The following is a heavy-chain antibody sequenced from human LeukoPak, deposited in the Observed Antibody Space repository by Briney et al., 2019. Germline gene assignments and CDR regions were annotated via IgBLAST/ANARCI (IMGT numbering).Heavy chain of an antibody. V-gene: IGHV4-61*08. D-gene: IGHD5-18*01. CDR1: GGSISSGGYY. Sequence: SETLSLTCTVSGGSISSGGYYWSWIRQHPGKGLEWIGYIYYSGSTNYNPSLKSRVTISVDTSKNQFSLKLSSVTAADTAVYYCARVSDTAMAFDYWGQGTLVTVSS. CDR3: ARVSDTAMAFDY. CDR2: IYYSGST. J-gene: IGHJ4*02.